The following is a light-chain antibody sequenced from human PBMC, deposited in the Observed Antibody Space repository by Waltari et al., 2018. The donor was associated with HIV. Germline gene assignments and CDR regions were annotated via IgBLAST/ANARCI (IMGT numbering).Light chain of an antibody. CDR2: EGT. J-gene: IGLJ3*02. CDR1: SSDVGSCKF. CDR3: CSCATPNTRV. V-gene: IGLV2-23*01. Sequence: QSALTQPASASGSPGQSISISCTGTSSDVGSCKFVSWYQQHPGKAPKLLIYEGTKRPSGVSNRFSASKSGNTASLTISGLQAEDEADYYCCSCATPNTRVFGGGTKLTVL.